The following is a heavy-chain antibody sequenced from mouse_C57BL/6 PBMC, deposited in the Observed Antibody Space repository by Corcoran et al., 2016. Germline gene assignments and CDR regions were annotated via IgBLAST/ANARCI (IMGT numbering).Heavy chain of an antibody. CDR3: AYYYGSRVFDV. V-gene: IGHV1-26*01. Sequence: EVQLQQSGPELVKPGASVKISCKASGYTFTDYYMNWVKQSHGKSLEWIGDINPNNGGTSYNQKFKGKATLTVDKSSSTAYMELRSLTSEDSAVYYCAYYYGSRVFDVWGTGTTVTVS. D-gene: IGHD1-1*01. J-gene: IGHJ1*03. CDR1: GYTFTDYY. CDR2: INPNNGGT.